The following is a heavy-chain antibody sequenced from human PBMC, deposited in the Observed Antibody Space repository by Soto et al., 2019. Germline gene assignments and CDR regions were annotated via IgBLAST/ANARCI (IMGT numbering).Heavy chain of an antibody. CDR1: GGSFSGYY. CDR2: INHSGST. J-gene: IGHJ1*01. Sequence: QVQLQQWGAGLLKPSETLSLTCAVYGGSFSGYYWSWIRQPPGKGLEWIWEINHSGSTNYNPSLKSRVTISVDTSKNQFSLKLSSVTAADTAVYYCARAGQQWLAYFQHWGQGTLVTVSS. CDR3: ARAGQQWLAYFQH. D-gene: IGHD6-19*01. V-gene: IGHV4-34*01.